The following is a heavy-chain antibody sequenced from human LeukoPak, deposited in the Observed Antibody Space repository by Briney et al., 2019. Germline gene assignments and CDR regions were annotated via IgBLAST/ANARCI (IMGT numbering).Heavy chain of an antibody. CDR2: ISSSSSYI. V-gene: IGHV3-21*04. J-gene: IGHJ6*03. CDR3: ARVLRYCSGGNCYSGGLGYMDV. D-gene: IGHD2-15*01. Sequence: GGSLRLSCAASGFTFSSYSMNWVRQAPGKGLEWVSSISSSSSYIYYADSVKGRFTVSRDNAKNSVYLQMNSLRAEDTAVYYCARVLRYCSGGNCYSGGLGYMDVWGKGTTVTISS. CDR1: GFTFSSYS.